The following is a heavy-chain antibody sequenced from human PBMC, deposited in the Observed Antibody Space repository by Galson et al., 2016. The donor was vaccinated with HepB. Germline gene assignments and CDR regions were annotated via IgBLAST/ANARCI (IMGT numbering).Heavy chain of an antibody. J-gene: IGHJ4*02. Sequence: SLRLSCAASGFTFSSYEMNWVRQAPGKGLEWVSVITGSGDVILYADSVRGRFTISRDNAKNSLYLQMNSLRAEDTAVYYCARPLMTVANTRGFDSWGQGTLVTVSS. CDR1: GFTFSSYE. D-gene: IGHD6-19*01. CDR2: ITGSGDVI. V-gene: IGHV3-48*03. CDR3: ARPLMTVANTRGFDS.